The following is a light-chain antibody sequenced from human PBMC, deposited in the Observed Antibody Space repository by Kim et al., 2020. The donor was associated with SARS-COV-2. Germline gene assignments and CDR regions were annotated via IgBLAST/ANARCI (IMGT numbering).Light chain of an antibody. J-gene: IGKJ2*01. V-gene: IGKV3-20*01. CDR2: GAS. CDR3: QQYAHSPYT. CDR1: QSVSNNY. Sequence: EIVLTQSPGTLSLSPGGRATLSCRASQSVSNNYLAWYQQRPGQPPRLLIYGASRRATGIPDRFSGSGSGTDFTLTISRLEPEDFAMYHCQQYAHSPYTFGQGTKLEI.